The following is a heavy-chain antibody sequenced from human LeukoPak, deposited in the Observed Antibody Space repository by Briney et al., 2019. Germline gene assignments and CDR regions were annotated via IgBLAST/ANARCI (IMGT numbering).Heavy chain of an antibody. D-gene: IGHD2-15*01. Sequence: GGSLRLSRAASGFTFSSYGMHWVRQAPGKGLEWVAVISYDETNKYYADSVKGRFTISRDNSKNTVYLQMDSLRTDDTAVYYCVYCSGGNCFYAVRGWTYWGQGTLVTVSS. V-gene: IGHV3-30*03. CDR1: GFTFSSYG. CDR3: VYCSGGNCFYAVRGWTY. J-gene: IGHJ4*02. CDR2: ISYDETNK.